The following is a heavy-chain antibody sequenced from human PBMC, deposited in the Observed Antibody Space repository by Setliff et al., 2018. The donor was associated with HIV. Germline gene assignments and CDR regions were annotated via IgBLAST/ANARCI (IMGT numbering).Heavy chain of an antibody. Sequence: PSETLSLTCSVSGASMTSGGYYWSWLRQHPVKGLEWIGKIYYTGTTYYNPSLKSRLTISVDASQNQVSLKLTSVTVADTAIYYCARDQGSGYVNWFDPWGQGTLVTVSS. CDR3: ARDQGSGYVNWFDP. V-gene: IGHV4-31*03. D-gene: IGHD5-18*01. CDR2: IYYTGTT. J-gene: IGHJ5*02. CDR1: GASMTSGGYY.